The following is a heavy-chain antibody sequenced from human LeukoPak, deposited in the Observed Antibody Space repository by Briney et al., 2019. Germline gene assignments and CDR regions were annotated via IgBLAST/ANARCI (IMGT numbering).Heavy chain of an antibody. J-gene: IGHJ4*02. V-gene: IGHV1-46*01. D-gene: IGHD6-13*01. CDR2: INPSGGST. Sequence: ASVKVSCKASGYTFTSYYMHWVRQAPGQGLEWMGIINPSGGSTSYAQKFQGRVTMTRDTSTSTVYMELSSLRSEDTAVYYCARVLYSSSWSPGGAFDYWGQGTLVTVSS. CDR3: ARVLYSSSWSPGGAFDY. CDR1: GYTFTSYY.